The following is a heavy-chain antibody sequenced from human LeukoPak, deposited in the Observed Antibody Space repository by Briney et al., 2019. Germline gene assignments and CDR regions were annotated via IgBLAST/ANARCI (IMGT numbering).Heavy chain of an antibody. Sequence: PGGSLRLSCAASGFTFSSYGMHWARPPPPEGLEWVAVISYDGSNKYYADSVKGRFTISRDNSKNTLYLQMNSLRAEDTAVHYCAKGGFDPWGQGTLVTVSS. J-gene: IGHJ5*02. CDR3: AKGGFDP. CDR2: ISYDGSNK. CDR1: GFTFSSYG. V-gene: IGHV3-30*18.